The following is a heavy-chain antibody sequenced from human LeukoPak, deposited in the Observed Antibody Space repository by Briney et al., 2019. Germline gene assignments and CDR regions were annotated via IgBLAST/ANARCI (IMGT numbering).Heavy chain of an antibody. CDR3: ARRVAAAAWFDP. CDR2: IYPGDSDT. Sequence: GESLKISCRVFGDNLASYWIGWVRQMPGKGLEWMGIIYPGDSDTRYSPSFQGQVTISADKSISTAYLQWSSLKASDTAMYYCARRVAAAAWFDPWGQGTLVTVSS. V-gene: IGHV5-51*01. D-gene: IGHD6-13*01. CDR1: GDNLASYW. J-gene: IGHJ5*02.